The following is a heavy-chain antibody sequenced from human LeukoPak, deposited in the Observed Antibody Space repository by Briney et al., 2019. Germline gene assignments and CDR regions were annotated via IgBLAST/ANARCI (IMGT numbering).Heavy chain of an antibody. CDR1: GGSISSYY. CDR2: IYTSGST. CDR3: ASMTTATDAFDI. D-gene: IGHD4-11*01. Sequence: SETLSLTCTVSGGSISSYYWSWIRQPPGKGLEWIGYIYTSGSTNYNPSLKSRVTISVDTSKNQFSLKLSSVTAADTAVYYCASMTTATDAFDIWGQGTMVTVSS. V-gene: IGHV4-4*09. J-gene: IGHJ3*02.